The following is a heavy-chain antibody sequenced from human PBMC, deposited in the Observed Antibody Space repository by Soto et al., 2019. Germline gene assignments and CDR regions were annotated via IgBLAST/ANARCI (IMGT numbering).Heavy chain of an antibody. CDR2: IYYSGST. J-gene: IGHJ4*02. CDR3: ARAYSGSYYVFLY. D-gene: IGHD1-26*01. Sequence: TLSLTCTVSGGSISSGGYYWSWIRQHPGKGLEWIGYIYYSGSTYYNPSLKSRVTISVDTSKNQFSLKLSSVTAADTAVYYCARAYSGSYYVFLYWGQGTLVTVSS. V-gene: IGHV4-31*03. CDR1: GGSISSGGYY.